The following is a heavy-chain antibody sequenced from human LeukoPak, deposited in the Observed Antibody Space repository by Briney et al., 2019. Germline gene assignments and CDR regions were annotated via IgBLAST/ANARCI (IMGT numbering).Heavy chain of an antibody. J-gene: IGHJ4*02. CDR1: GFPLSSYA. D-gene: IGHD5-24*01. V-gene: IGHV3-23*01. CDR2: TSSSDPGT. CDR3: ARGQRRHIDMAPSFDY. Sequence: GGSLRLSCAASGFPLSSYAMSWVRQASGKGLEWVSATSSSDPGTYYADSVRGRFTISRDNSKNTLYLQMNSLRGEDTAVYSCARGQRRHIDMAPSFDYWGQGTLVTVSS.